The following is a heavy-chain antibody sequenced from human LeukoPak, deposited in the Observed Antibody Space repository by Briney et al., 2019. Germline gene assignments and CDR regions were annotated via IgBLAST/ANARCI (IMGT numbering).Heavy chain of an antibody. J-gene: IGHJ4*02. Sequence: PGGSLRLSCAASGFTFSRYWMSWVRQASGEGLERVANIKQDGSEKYYVDSVKGRFTISRDNAKNSLYLQMNSLRAEDTAVYYCARSAGSSSWYEGYYFDYWGQGTLVTVSS. CDR2: IKQDGSEK. CDR3: ARSAGSSSWYEGYYFDY. CDR1: GFTFSRYW. V-gene: IGHV3-7*01. D-gene: IGHD6-13*01.